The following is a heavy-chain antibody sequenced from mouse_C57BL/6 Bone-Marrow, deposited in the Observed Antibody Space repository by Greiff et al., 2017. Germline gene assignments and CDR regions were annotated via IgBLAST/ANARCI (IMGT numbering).Heavy chain of an antibody. CDR1: GFTFSSYA. CDR3: ARDEGLPAWFAY. V-gene: IGHV5-4*01. Sequence: EVMLVESGGGLVKPGGSLKLSCAASGFTFSSYAMSWVRQTPEKRLEWVATISDGGSYTYYPDNVKGRFTISRDNAKNNLYLQMSHLKSEDTAMYYCARDEGLPAWFAYWGQGTLVTVSA. J-gene: IGHJ3*01. CDR2: ISDGGSYT. D-gene: IGHD2-4*01.